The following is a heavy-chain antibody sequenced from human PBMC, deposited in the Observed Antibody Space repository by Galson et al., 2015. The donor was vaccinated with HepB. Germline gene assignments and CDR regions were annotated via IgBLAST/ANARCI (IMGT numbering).Heavy chain of an antibody. J-gene: IGHJ6*02. CDR2: ISYDGRNK. V-gene: IGHV3-30*03. Sequence: SLRLSCAASGFTFSSYGMHWVRQAPGKGLEWLTVISYDGRNKYYADSVQGRFTISRDNSKNTLYLQMNSLRAADTAVYYCARDSTEPGSCLMGGSCNDGMDAWGQGSTVTVSS. CDR1: GFTFSSYG. CDR3: ARDSTEPGSCLMGGSCNDGMDA. D-gene: IGHD2-15*01.